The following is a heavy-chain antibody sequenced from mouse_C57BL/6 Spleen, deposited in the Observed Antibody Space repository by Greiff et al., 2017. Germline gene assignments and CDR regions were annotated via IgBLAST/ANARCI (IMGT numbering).Heavy chain of an antibody. D-gene: IGHD2-4*01. Sequence: VQLQQSGAELARPGASVKLSCKASGYTFTSYGISWVKQRTGQGLEWIGEIYPRSGNTYYNEKFKGKATLTADKSSSTAYMELRSLTSEDSAVYFCARRYYDYDDGYAMDYWGQGTSVTVSS. V-gene: IGHV1-81*01. CDR1: GYTFTSYG. J-gene: IGHJ4*01. CDR3: ARRYYDYDDGYAMDY. CDR2: IYPRSGNT.